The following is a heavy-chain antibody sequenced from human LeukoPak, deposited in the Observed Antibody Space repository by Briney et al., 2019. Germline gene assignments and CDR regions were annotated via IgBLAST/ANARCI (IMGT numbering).Heavy chain of an antibody. CDR1: GGSISSRSYY. V-gene: IGHV4-39*01. J-gene: IGHJ4*02. D-gene: IGHD4/OR15-4a*01. CDR3: ASQEGLWTGDY. CDR2: IFYSGTT. Sequence: SETLSLTCTVSGGSISSRSYYWGWIRQPPGKGLEWIGSIFYSGTTYYNPSLKSRVTISVDTSKNQFSLRLSSVTAADTAVYYCASQEGLWTGDYWGQGTLVTVSS.